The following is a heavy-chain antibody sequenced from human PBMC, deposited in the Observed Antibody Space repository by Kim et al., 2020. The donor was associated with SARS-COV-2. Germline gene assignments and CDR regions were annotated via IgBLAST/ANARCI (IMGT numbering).Heavy chain of an antibody. Sequence: ESLKISCEGSGYTFTNYWIGWVRQMPGKGLEWMGIIYPADSDTRYNPSFQGQVTISADKSITTAYLQWSSLKASDTARYYCARGHTVTTEEAGYVYYGM. D-gene: IGHD4-17*01. J-gene: IGHJ6*01. CDR1: GYTFTNYW. CDR2: IYPADSDT. V-gene: IGHV5-51*01. CDR3: ARGHTVTTEEAGYVYYGM.